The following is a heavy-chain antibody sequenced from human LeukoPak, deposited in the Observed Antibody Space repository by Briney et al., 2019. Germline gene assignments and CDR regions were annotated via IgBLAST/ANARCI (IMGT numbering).Heavy chain of an antibody. J-gene: IGHJ4*02. V-gene: IGHV4-59*01. D-gene: IGHD5-12*01. Sequence: SETLSLTCTVSGGSISSYYWSWIRQPPGKGLEWIGYIYYNGSTNYNPSLKSRVTISVDTSKNQFSLKLSSVTAADTAVYYCARHPKSGYSGYESDYWGQGTLVTVSS. CDR2: IYYNGST. CDR3: ARHPKSGYSGYESDY. CDR1: GGSISSYY.